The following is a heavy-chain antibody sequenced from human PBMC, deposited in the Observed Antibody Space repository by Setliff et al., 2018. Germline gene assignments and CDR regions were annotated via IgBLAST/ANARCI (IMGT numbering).Heavy chain of an antibody. Sequence: SETLSLTCTVSGDSIRSSRYFWNWIRRPVGKALEWIGRIYPRGSTDYNPSLKSRVSMSIDMAKNQFSLNLNSVTAADTAVYFCVRYWESYYSGAHALDLWGPGTMVTVSS. J-gene: IGHJ3*01. CDR2: IYPRGST. V-gene: IGHV4-61*02. D-gene: IGHD2-15*01. CDR1: GDSIRSSRYF. CDR3: VRYWESYYSGAHALDL.